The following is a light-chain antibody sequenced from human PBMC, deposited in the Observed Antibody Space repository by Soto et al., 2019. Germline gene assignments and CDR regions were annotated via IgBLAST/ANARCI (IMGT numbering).Light chain of an antibody. J-gene: IGLJ1*01. CDR1: SSDVGLYDY. V-gene: IGLV2-14*01. Sequence: ALTQPSSLSGSPGQSITISFTGTSSDVGLYDYVSWYQQHPGKAPQLMIYAVSNRPSGVSNRFSASKSGNTASLFISGLQAEDEADYYCSSYTSDSSYVFGSGTKVTV. CDR2: AVS. CDR3: SSYTSDSSYV.